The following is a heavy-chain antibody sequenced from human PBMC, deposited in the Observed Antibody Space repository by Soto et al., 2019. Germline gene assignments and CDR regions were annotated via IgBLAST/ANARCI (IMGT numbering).Heavy chain of an antibody. D-gene: IGHD1-26*01. Sequence: QVQLQQWGAGLLKPSETLSLTCAVYGGSFSGYYWSWIRQPPGKGLEWIGEINHSGSTNYNPPLKSRVTISVDTSKNQFSLKLSSVTAADTAVYYCAREGAATLNWFDPWGQGTLVTVSS. J-gene: IGHJ5*02. CDR1: GGSFSGYY. V-gene: IGHV4-34*01. CDR3: AREGAATLNWFDP. CDR2: INHSGST.